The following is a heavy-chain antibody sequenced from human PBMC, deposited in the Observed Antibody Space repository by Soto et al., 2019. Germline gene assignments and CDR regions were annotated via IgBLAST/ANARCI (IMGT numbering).Heavy chain of an antibody. J-gene: IGHJ6*02. Sequence: SETLSLTCAVYGGSFSDYYWNWIRQPPGKGLEWIGEINHSGSTNYNFNPSLKSRVTISVDTSKNQFSLNLSSVTAADTAVYYCARELPQRQGRNMDVWGQGTTVTVSS. D-gene: IGHD1-1*01. V-gene: IGHV4-34*01. CDR3: ARELPQRQGRNMDV. CDR1: GGSFSDYY. CDR2: INHSGST.